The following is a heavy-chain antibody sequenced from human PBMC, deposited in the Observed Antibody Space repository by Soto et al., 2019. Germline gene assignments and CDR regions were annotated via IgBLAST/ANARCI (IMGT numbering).Heavy chain of an antibody. CDR2: IKKDGSEK. CDR3: AGGSGWLIDY. CDR1: GFTFSSYW. V-gene: IGHV3-7*03. D-gene: IGHD6-19*01. J-gene: IGHJ4*02. Sequence: EVQLVESGGGLVQPGGSLRLSCEASGFTFSSYWMNWVRQAPGKGLEWVAIIKKDGSEKKYVDSVKGRFAISRDNAKNTLYLQMNGPRAEDTAVYYCAGGSGWLIDYWGRGTLVTVSS.